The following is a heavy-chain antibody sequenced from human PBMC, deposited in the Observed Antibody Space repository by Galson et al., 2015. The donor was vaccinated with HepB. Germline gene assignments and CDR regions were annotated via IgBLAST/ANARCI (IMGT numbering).Heavy chain of an antibody. CDR2: TRHRAMSYTT. V-gene: IGHV3-72*01. CDR3: ARISTAYDKNYFDF. Sequence: SLRLSCAASGFTFSDHYMDWVRQAPGKGLEWVGRTRHRAMSYTTEYAASVEGRFIVSRDDSKNSLYLQMDSLKSEDTAMYFCARISTAYDKNYFDFWGQGTLVTVSS. D-gene: IGHD2-21*02. CDR1: GFTFSDHY. J-gene: IGHJ4*02.